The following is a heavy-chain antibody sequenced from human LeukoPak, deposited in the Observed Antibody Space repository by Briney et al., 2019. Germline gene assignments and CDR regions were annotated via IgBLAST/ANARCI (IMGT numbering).Heavy chain of an antibody. V-gene: IGHV1-2*02. D-gene: IGHD3-22*01. Sequence: GASVKVSCKASGYTFTGYYMHWVRRAPGQGLEWMGWINPNSGGTNYAQKFQGRVTMTRDTSISTAYMELSRLRSDDTAVYYCARVEYYYDSSGYSLSDGYFDYWGQGTLVTVSS. CDR2: INPNSGGT. CDR1: GYTFTGYY. J-gene: IGHJ4*02. CDR3: ARVEYYYDSSGYSLSDGYFDY.